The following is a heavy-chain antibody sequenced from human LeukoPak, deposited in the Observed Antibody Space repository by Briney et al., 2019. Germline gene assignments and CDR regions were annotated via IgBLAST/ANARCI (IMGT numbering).Heavy chain of an antibody. CDR3: ARGDARPDVLRYFDWLETASGIDY. D-gene: IGHD3-9*01. CDR2: INPSGGST. V-gene: IGHV1-46*01. J-gene: IGHJ4*02. CDR1: GYTFTSYY. Sequence: ASVKVSCKASGYTFTSYYMHWVRQAPGQGLEWMGIINPSGGSTSYAQKFQGRVTMTRDMSTSTVYMELSSLRSEDTAVYYCARGDARPDVLRYFDWLETASGIDYWGQGTLVTVSS.